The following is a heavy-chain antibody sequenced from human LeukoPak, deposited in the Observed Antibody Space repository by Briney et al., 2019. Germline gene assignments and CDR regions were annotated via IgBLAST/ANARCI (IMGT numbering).Heavy chain of an antibody. CDR2: FYHSGIT. V-gene: IGHV4-38-2*02. CDR3: TSKPNL. CDR1: GYSISSGYF. Sequence: PSETLSLTCTVSGYSISSGYFWGWIRQPPGKGLEWIGSFYHSGITYYNPSLKSRVTISVEMSKNQFSLKLRYVTAADTAVYYCTSKPNLWGQGTMVTVSS. J-gene: IGHJ3*01.